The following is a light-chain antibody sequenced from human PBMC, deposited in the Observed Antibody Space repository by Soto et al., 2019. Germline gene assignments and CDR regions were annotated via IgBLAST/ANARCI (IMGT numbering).Light chain of an antibody. CDR2: AAS. CDR3: QQSYTTPRT. J-gene: IGKJ2*01. Sequence: DIQMTQSPSSLSASVGDRVTITCRASQSIGSYLNWYQHKPGRAPKVLIFAASSLQSEVPSRFSGSGSGAEVTLTISNLQPEDFATYYCQQSYTTPRTFGQGTRLEIK. V-gene: IGKV1-39*01. CDR1: QSIGSY.